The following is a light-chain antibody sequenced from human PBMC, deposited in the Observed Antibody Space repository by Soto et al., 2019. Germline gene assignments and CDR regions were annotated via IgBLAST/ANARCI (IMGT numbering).Light chain of an antibody. J-gene: IGKJ1*01. CDR3: QQYDNWPWT. Sequence: IVLKQSPGTLSLSPGERATRSCRARQTISGTLAWYQQKPGQAPRLLIHGASTRAPGFPARFSGSGSGTDFTLTISSLQSEDFAVYYCQQYDNWPWTFGEGTKVDIK. V-gene: IGKV3-15*01. CDR1: QTISGT. CDR2: GAS.